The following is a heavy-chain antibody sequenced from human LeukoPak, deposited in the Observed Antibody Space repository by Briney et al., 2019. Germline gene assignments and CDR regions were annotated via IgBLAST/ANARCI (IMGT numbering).Heavy chain of an antibody. CDR2: IFHSGST. D-gene: IGHD3-22*01. V-gene: IGHV4-4*02. CDR3: ARGEYYYDSSGYYYH. CDR1: GGSISSNNW. Sequence: SGTLSLTCAVFGGSISSNNWWSWVRQPPGKGLEWIGEIFHSGSTNYNPSLKSRVTISVDTSKNQFSLKLSSVNAADTAVYYCARGEYYYDSSGYYYHWGQGTLVTVSS. J-gene: IGHJ5*02.